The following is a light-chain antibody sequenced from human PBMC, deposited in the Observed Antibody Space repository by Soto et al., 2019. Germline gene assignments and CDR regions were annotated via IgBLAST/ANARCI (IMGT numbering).Light chain of an antibody. CDR1: QTISTY. V-gene: IGKV1-33*01. CDR2: AAS. J-gene: IGKJ4*01. CDR3: QQYDSLPLT. Sequence: IQMTQSPSSLSASVGDRVTITCRASQTISTYLHWYQQKAGEAPKLLIYAASNLQGGVPSRFSSSGSGADFTLTINSLQPEDIATYYCQQYDSLPLTFGGGTKVEIK.